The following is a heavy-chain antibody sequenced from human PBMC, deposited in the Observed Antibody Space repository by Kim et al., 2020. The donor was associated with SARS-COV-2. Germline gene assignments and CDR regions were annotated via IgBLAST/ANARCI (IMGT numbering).Heavy chain of an antibody. D-gene: IGHD4-17*01. CDR3: TRHLRDYQNYYHYGLDV. V-gene: IGHV3-73*01. CDR1: GFDLTGSA. J-gene: IGHJ6*02. Sequence: GGSLRLSCAASGFDLTGSAMYWVRQASGRGLEWVGRIRSKANSYATTYAASVKGRFIISRSDSKNMAYLQMNSLKTEDTAVYYCTRHLRDYQNYYHYGLDVWGRGTTVNVSS. CDR2: IRSKANSYAT.